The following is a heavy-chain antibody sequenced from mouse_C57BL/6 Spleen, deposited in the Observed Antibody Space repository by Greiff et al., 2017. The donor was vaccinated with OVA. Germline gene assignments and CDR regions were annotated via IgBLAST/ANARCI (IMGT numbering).Heavy chain of an antibody. CDR1: GYTFTSYW. D-gene: IGHD1-1*01. V-gene: IGHV1-64*01. CDR3: SGDYYGSSSYYYAMDY. J-gene: IGHJ4*01. Sequence: QVQLQQSGAELVKPGASVKLSCKASGYTFTSYWMHWVKQRPGQGLEWIGKINPNSGSTNYNEKFKSKATLPVDKSSSTDYMQLSSLTSEDSAIYYGSGDYYGSSSYYYAMDYWGQGTSVTVSS. CDR2: INPNSGST.